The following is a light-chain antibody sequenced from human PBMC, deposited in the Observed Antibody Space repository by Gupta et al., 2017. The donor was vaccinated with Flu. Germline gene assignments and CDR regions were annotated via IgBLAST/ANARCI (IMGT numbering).Light chain of an antibody. CDR1: QSVSGN. V-gene: IGKV3-15*01. CDR3: QQYNNWPRPT. Sequence: EIVMTQSPATLSVSPGERATLSCMASQSVSGNLAWYQQKPGQDPRLLIYGASTRATDIPARFSGSGSGTEFTLTISSLQSEDFAVYYCQQYNNWPRPTFGGGTKVEIK. CDR2: GAS. J-gene: IGKJ4*01.